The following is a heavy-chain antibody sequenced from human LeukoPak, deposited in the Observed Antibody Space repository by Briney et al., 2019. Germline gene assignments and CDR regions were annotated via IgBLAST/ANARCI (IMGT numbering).Heavy chain of an antibody. CDR2: IYHSGSS. CDR1: GGSFSGYY. V-gene: IGHV4-34*01. Sequence: PSETLSLTCAVYGGSFSGYYWSWIRQPPGKGLEWIGSIYHSGSSYYNPSLKSRVTISVDTSKNQFSLKLSSVTAADTAVYYCARHSSYYGNFDYWGQGTLVTVSS. D-gene: IGHD3-10*01. CDR3: ARHSSYYGNFDY. J-gene: IGHJ4*02.